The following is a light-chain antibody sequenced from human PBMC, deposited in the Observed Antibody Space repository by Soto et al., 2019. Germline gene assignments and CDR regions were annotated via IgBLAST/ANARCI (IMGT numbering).Light chain of an antibody. Sequence: QSVLTQPPSVSAAPGQDVTISCSGSSSNLAYNSLSWYQQLPGTATKLLIYDDNKRPSGIPARFSGSKSGTSATLGITGLETGAEADYYCVAWDDSLNVYVFGSGTKLTVL. CDR3: VAWDDSLNVYV. CDR2: DDN. J-gene: IGLJ1*01. CDR1: SSNLAYNS. V-gene: IGLV1-51*01.